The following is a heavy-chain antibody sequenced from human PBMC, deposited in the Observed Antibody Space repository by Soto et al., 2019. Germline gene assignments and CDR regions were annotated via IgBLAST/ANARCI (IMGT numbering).Heavy chain of an antibody. Sequence: GESLKISCKGSGYSFTSYWIGWVRQMPGKGLEWMGIIYPGDSDTRYSPSFQGQVTISADKSISTAYLQWSSLEASDTAMYYCARRRDRVAEAAPYYYYGVDVWGQGTTVPVSS. CDR3: ARRRDRVAEAAPYYYYGVDV. V-gene: IGHV5-51*01. D-gene: IGHD6-13*01. CDR2: IYPGDSDT. CDR1: GYSFTSYW. J-gene: IGHJ6*02.